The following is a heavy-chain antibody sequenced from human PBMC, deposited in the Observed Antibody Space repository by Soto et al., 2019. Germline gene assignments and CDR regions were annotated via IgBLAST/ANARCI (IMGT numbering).Heavy chain of an antibody. J-gene: IGHJ3*02. CDR1: GYTLTELS. CDR3: ATVRYYYDSSGYRSDAFDI. D-gene: IGHD3-22*01. CDR2: FDPEDGET. V-gene: IGHV1-24*01. Sequence: ASVKVSCKVSGYTLTELSVHWVRQAPGKGLEWMGGFDPEDGETIYAQKFQGRVTMTEDTSTDTAYMELSSLRSEDTAVYYCATVRYYYDSSGYRSDAFDIWGQGTMVTVSS.